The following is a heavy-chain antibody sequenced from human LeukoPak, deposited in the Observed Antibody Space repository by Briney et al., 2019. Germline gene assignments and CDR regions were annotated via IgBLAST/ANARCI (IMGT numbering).Heavy chain of an antibody. V-gene: IGHV1-2*02. J-gene: IGHJ4*02. D-gene: IGHD5-12*01. Sequence: ASVKVSCKASGYTFTGYYMHWVRQAPGQGLEWMGWINPNSGGTNYAQKFQGRVTMTRDTSISTAYMEVSRLRADDTAVYYCARGGGYDALADYWGQGTLVTVSS. CDR1: GYTFTGYY. CDR2: INPNSGGT. CDR3: ARGGGYDALADY.